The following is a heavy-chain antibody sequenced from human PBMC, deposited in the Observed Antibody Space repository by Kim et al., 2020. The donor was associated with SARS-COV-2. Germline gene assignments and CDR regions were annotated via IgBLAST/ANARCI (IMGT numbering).Heavy chain of an antibody. V-gene: IGHV1-69*13. CDR1: GGTFSSYA. D-gene: IGHD2-15*01. Sequence: SVKVSCKASGGTFSSYAISWVRQAPGQGLEWMGGIIPIFGTANYAQKFQGRVTLTADESTSTAYMELSSLRSEDTAVYYCASLYCSGGSCYPGWFGPWGQGTLFTVSS. CDR2: IIPIFGTA. CDR3: ASLYCSGGSCYPGWFGP. J-gene: IGHJ5*02.